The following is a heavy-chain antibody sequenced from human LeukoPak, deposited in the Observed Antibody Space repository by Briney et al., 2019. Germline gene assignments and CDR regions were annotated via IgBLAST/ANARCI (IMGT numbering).Heavy chain of an antibody. V-gene: IGHV4-39*07. J-gene: IGHJ4*02. CDR1: GGSISSSSYY. D-gene: IGHD3-22*01. CDR2: INHSGST. Sequence: SETLSLTCTVSGGSISSSSYYWSWIRQPPGKGLEWIGEINHSGSTNYNPSLKSRVTISVDTSKNQFSLKLSSVTAADTAVYYCARGRRYYDSSGYCLYFDYWGQGTLVTVSS. CDR3: ARGRRYYDSSGYCLYFDY.